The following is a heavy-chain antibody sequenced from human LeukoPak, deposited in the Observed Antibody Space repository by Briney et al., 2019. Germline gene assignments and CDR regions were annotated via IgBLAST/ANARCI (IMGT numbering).Heavy chain of an antibody. CDR2: ISSSGSTI. J-gene: IGHJ3*02. CDR1: GFTFSSYE. D-gene: IGHD2/OR15-2a*01. CDR3: ARDYLGAFDI. Sequence: GGSLRLSCEASGFTFSSYEMNWVRQAPGKGLEWVSYISSSGSTIYYADSVKGRFTISRDNAKNSLYPQMNSLRAEDTAVYYCARDYLGAFDIWGQGTMVTVSS. V-gene: IGHV3-48*03.